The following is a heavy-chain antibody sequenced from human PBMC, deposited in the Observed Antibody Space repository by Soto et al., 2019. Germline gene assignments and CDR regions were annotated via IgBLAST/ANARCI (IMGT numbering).Heavy chain of an antibody. D-gene: IGHD3-16*01. CDR2: VSPSGTTI. Sequence: QVQLVESGGRLVKPGGSLRLSCVATGFTFSDYYMSWIRQAPGKGLEWIAFVSPSGTTISYADSAKGRFSISRDNVKNSLFLQMNSLRAEDTALYYCARDSLIPASISDAFDIWGQGTMVTVSS. V-gene: IGHV3-11*01. CDR1: GFTFSDYY. J-gene: IGHJ3*02. CDR3: ARDSLIPASISDAFDI.